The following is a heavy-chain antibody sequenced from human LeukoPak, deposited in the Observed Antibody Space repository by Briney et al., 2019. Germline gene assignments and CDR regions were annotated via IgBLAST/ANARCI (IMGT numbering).Heavy chain of an antibody. CDR2: IDHTGST. D-gene: IGHD6-13*01. CDR3: ARGRVSSSSWHSTYYYYFYMDV. J-gene: IGHJ6*03. V-gene: IGHV4-59*01. CDR1: DDSISIYY. Sequence: SETLSLTCSVSDDSISIYYWSWIRQPPGKGLEWIGYIDHTGSTNYNPSLNSRVTISRDTSKNHFSLELSSVTAADTAVYFCARGRVSSSSWHSTYYYYFYMDVWGKGTTVTVSS.